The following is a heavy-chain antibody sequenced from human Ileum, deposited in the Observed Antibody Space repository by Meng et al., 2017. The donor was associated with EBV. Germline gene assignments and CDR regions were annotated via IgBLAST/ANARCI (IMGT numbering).Heavy chain of an antibody. CDR2: AIPVFGTP. CDR1: GGTFTNYA. CDR3: ARDQAMIRY. V-gene: IGHV1-69*01. Sequence: QVQLVQSGVEVKKPGSSVKVSCKASGGTFTNYAINWVRQAPGQGLEWMGGAIPVFGTPNYAQKFQGRVTITADESTNTAYMELYSLRSEDTAVYYCARDQAMIRYWGQGTLVTVSS. D-gene: IGHD3-10*01. J-gene: IGHJ4*02.